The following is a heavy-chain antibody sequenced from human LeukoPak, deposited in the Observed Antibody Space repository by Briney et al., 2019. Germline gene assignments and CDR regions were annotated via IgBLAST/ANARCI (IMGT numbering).Heavy chain of an antibody. CDR1: GFTFDDYA. V-gene: IGHV3-9*01. CDR3: ARAYKDRSLAGKKEFFQH. CDR2: ISWNSVNI. D-gene: IGHD6-19*01. Sequence: EAGGSLRLSCVVSGFTFDDYAMHWVRQVPGKGLEWVSGISWNSVNIGYADSVKGRFTISRDNAKNSLYLQMNSLRAEDTALHYCARAYKDRSLAGKKEFFQHWGQGTLVTVSS. J-gene: IGHJ1*01.